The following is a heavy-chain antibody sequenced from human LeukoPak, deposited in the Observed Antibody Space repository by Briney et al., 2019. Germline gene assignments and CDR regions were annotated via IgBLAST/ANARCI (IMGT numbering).Heavy chain of an antibody. CDR3: ASTRRAAVAGRFDS. J-gene: IGHJ4*02. CDR1: GASMSSNY. D-gene: IGHD6-19*01. CDR2: IYHSGNT. Sequence: PSETLSLACNVSGASMSSNYWSWIRQPPGKGLEWIGYIYHSGNTNYIPSLESRVTMSVDESKNQFSLGVHFVSAADTAVYYCASTRRAAVAGRFDSWGQGTLVTVSS. V-gene: IGHV4-4*09.